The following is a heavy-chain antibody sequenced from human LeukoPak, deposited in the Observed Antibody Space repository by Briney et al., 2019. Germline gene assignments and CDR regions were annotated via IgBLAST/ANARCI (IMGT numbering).Heavy chain of an antibody. Sequence: VASVKVSCKASGYSFTSYYMHWVRQAPGQGLEGMGLINPSGSSTTYAQRFQGRVTMTRDISTSTDYMELTSLTSDDTAMYYCARDNSVGETAWWFDPWGQGTLVTVSS. CDR3: ARDNSVGETAWWFDP. V-gene: IGHV1-46*01. CDR2: INPSGSST. D-gene: IGHD1-26*01. CDR1: GYSFTSYY. J-gene: IGHJ5*02.